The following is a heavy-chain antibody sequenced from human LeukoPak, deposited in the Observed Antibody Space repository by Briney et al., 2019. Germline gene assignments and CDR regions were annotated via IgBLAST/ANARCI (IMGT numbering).Heavy chain of an antibody. CDR2: IYQSGNT. CDR3: ARQGGSYWDWFDP. V-gene: IGHV4-38-2*01. J-gene: IGHJ5*02. Sequence: SETLSLTCAVAGYSISSGYYWGCIRQPPGQGVYWIGSIYQSGNTYYNPSLKSRVTISVDTSKNQFYLKLSSVTAADTAVYYCARQGGSYWDWFDPWGQGTLVTVSS. CDR1: GYSISSGYY. D-gene: IGHD2-15*01.